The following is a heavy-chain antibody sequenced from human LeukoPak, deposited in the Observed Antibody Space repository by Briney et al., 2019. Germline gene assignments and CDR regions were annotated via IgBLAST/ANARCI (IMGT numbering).Heavy chain of an antibody. CDR3: AHRGSERSGRGYSYGYGY. CDR1: GFSLSTSGVG. Sequence: SGPTLVNPTQTLTLTCTFSGFSLSTSGVGVGWIRQPPGKALEWLALIYWDDDKRYSPSLKSRLTITKDTSKNQVVLTMTNMDPVDTATYYCAHRGSERSGRGYSYGYGYWGQGTLVTVSS. D-gene: IGHD5-18*01. J-gene: IGHJ4*02. CDR2: IYWDDDK. V-gene: IGHV2-5*02.